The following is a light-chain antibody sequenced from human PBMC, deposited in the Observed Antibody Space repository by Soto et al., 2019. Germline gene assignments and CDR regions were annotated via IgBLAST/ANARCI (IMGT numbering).Light chain of an antibody. J-gene: IGKJ5*01. V-gene: IGKV3-20*01. CDR3: QQYGSSPGIT. CDR2: GAS. Sequence: EIVLTXXXXTLSLSPGERATLSCRASQSVSSSYLAWYQQKPGQAPRLLIYGASGRATGIPDRFSRSGSGTDFTLTISRLEPEDFAVYYCQQYGSSPGITFGQGTRLEIK. CDR1: QSVSSSY.